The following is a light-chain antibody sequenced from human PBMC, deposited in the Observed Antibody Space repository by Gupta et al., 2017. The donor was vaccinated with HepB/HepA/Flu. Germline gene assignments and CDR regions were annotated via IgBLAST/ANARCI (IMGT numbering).Light chain of an antibody. CDR2: AAS. CDR1: QGIYSN. V-gene: IGKV1-16*02. J-gene: IGKJ4*01. Sequence: DIQMTPSPSSLSASVGDRVSTTCRASQGIYSNLAWFQQKAGKPPKSLIYAASSLQSGVPSKFTGNGSGTDFTLTISSVQPEDFATYYCQQYYRYPLTFGGGTKVEIK. CDR3: QQYYRYPLT.